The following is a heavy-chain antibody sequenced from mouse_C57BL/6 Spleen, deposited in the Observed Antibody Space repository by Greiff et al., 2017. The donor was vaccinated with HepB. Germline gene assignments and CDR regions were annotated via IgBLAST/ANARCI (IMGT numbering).Heavy chain of an antibody. J-gene: IGHJ3*01. D-gene: IGHD2-5*01. CDR2: LDPENGDT. CDR1: GFNIKDDY. CDR3: TRAYYSNYEAWFAY. V-gene: IGHV14-4*01. Sequence: EVQLQQSGAELVRPGASVKLSCTASGFNIKDDYMHWVKQRPEQGLEWIGWLDPENGDTEYASKFQGKATITADTSSNTAYLQLSSLTSEDTAVYYCTRAYYSNYEAWFAYWGQGTLVTVSA.